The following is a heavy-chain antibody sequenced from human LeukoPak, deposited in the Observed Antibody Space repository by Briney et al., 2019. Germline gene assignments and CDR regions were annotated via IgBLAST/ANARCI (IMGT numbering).Heavy chain of an antibody. CDR2: INPNSGGT. V-gene: IGHV1-2*02. D-gene: IGHD6-6*01. CDR3: ARGRVIAARPFGY. J-gene: IGHJ4*02. CDR1: GYTFTGYY. Sequence: ASVKVSCKASGYTFTGYYMHWVRQAPGQGLEWMGWINPNSGGTNYAQKFQGRVTMTRDTSISTAYMELSRLRSDDTAVYYCARGRVIAARPFGYWGQGTLVTVSS.